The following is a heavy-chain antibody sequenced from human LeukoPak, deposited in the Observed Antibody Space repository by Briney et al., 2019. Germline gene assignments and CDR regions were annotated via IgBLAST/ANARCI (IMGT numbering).Heavy chain of an antibody. J-gene: IGHJ5*02. Sequence: GGSLRLSCVASGFTFSTFGMSWVRQAPGKGLEWVSTIIASGGVRHYADSVKGRFTISRDNSKNTLYLQMNSLRAEDTALYFCAKKTKGPYGSGSFNTGSWGQGTLVAVSS. CDR2: IIASGGVR. D-gene: IGHD3-10*01. V-gene: IGHV3-23*01. CDR3: AKKTKGPYGSGSFNTGS. CDR1: GFTFSTFG.